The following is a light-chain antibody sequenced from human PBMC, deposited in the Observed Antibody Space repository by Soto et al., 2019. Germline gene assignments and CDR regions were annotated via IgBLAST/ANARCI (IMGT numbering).Light chain of an antibody. CDR3: QSYDSSLSGYV. V-gene: IGLV1-40*01. J-gene: IGLJ1*01. CDR2: ENN. CDR1: SSNIGAGYE. Sequence: QSVLTQPPSVSEAPGQRVPISCTGSSSNIGAGYEAHWYQQVPGTAPKLLIYENNNRPSGVPDRFSGSKSGTSASLAITGLQAEDEAEYYCQSYDSSLSGYVFGTGTKLTVL.